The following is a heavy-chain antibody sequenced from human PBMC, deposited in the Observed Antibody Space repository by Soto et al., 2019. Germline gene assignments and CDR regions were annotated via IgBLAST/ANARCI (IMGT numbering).Heavy chain of an antibody. CDR2: TYYRSRFFS. Sequence: SQTLSLTCAISGDSVSSYSAAWNWIRQSPSGGLEWLGRTYYRSRFFSDYAESVKSRIITNPDTSKNQFSLQLKSVTPEDTAVYYRVRDRYSSSGWFDPWGQGTPVTVSS. J-gene: IGHJ5*02. CDR1: GDSVSSYSAA. D-gene: IGHD3-10*01. V-gene: IGHV6-1*01. CDR3: VRDRYSSSGWFDP.